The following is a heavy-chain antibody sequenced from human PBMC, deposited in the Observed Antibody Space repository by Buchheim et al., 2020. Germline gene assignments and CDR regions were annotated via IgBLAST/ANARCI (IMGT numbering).Heavy chain of an antibody. J-gene: IGHJ4*02. V-gene: IGHV3-48*01. Sequence: EVQLVESGGGLVQPGGSLRLSCAASGFTFSSYSMNWVRQAPGKGLEWLSYISTSTTYYADSVKGRFTISRDNANNLLYLQMNSLRAEDTAVYYCAKEGSGSYFDYWGQGAL. CDR2: ISTSTT. D-gene: IGHD1-26*01. CDR3: AKEGSGSYFDY. CDR1: GFTFSSYS.